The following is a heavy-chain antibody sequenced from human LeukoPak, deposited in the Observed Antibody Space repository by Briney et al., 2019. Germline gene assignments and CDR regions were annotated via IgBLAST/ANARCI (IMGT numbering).Heavy chain of an antibody. J-gene: IGHJ4*02. CDR1: GFTFSSFA. V-gene: IGHV3-7*03. CDR3: ARDMSFSTSGWYGELDN. CDR2: IKQDGSEM. Sequence: PGGSLRLSCAASGFTFSSFAVHWVRQAPGKGLEWVANIKQDGSEMYYVDSVKGRFTISRDNAKNSLFLQMNSLRVEDTALYYCARDMSFSTSGWYGELDNWGQGTLVTVSS. D-gene: IGHD6-19*01.